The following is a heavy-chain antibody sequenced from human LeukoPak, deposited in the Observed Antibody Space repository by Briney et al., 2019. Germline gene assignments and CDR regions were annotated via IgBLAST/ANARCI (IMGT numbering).Heavy chain of an antibody. V-gene: IGHV1-18*01. CDR3: ARSEDYDILTGYYPGPFFDY. D-gene: IGHD3-9*01. CDR1: GCTFTSYG. Sequence: ASVKVSCKASGCTFTSYGISWVRQAPGQGLEWMGWISAYNGNTNYAQKLQGRVTMTTDTSTSTAYMELRSLRSDDTAVYYCARSEDYDILTGYYPGPFFDYWGQGTLVTVSS. CDR2: ISAYNGNT. J-gene: IGHJ4*02.